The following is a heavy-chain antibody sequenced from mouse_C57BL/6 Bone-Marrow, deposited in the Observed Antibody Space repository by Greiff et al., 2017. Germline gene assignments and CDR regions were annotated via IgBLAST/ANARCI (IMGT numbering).Heavy chain of an antibody. V-gene: IGHV1-81*01. CDR2: IYPRSGNT. Sequence: QVQLQPSGAELARPGASVKLSCQASGYPFTSYGLSGVKQRTGQGLEWVGEIYPRSGNTYYTEKFKGKATLTAEQSSSTAYIELRSLTAENSTVYFCATAWFAYGGQGNLVTVSA. J-gene: IGHJ3*01. CDR3: ATAWFAY. CDR1: GYPFTSYG.